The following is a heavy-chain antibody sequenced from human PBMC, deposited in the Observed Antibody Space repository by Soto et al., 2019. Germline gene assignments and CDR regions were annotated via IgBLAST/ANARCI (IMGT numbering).Heavy chain of an antibody. CDR3: TKGTNWNYYYYGVDV. J-gene: IGHJ6*02. CDR2: VHSSGST. V-gene: IGHV4-59*10. Sequence: SETLSLTCAVYGGSFSCYYWSWIRQPPGKGLEWIGRVHSSGSTNYNPSLQSRVTMSVDTSKNQFSLKLSSVTAADTAVYYCTKGTNWNYYYYGVDVWGQGTTVTVSS. CDR1: GGSFSCYY. D-gene: IGHD1-20*01.